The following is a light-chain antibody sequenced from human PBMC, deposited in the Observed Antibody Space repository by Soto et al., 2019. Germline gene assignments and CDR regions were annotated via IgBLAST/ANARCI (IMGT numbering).Light chain of an antibody. J-gene: IGKJ1*01. V-gene: IGKV1-5*01. CDR1: QSISSW. CDR3: QQYNSYSQT. Sequence: DIQMTQSPSTLSASVGDRVTITCRASQSISSWLAWYQQKPGKAPKLLIYDASSLESGVPSRFSGSGSGTEFTLTVSCLQPDDCATYYGQQYNSYSQTFGQGPKVEIK. CDR2: DAS.